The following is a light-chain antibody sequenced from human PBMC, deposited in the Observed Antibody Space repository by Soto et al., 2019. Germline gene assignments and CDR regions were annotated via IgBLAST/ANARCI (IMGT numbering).Light chain of an antibody. CDR2: EGN. J-gene: IGLJ1*01. CDR3: CSYAGGASYV. V-gene: IGLV2-23*01. Sequence: QSVLAQPASVSGSPGQSITIPCTGTSNDVGSYDLVSWYQQHPGKAPKLIVYEGNKRPSGVSDRFSDSKSGNTASLTISGLQAEDEADYYCCSYAGGASYVFGTGTKVTV. CDR1: SNDVGSYDL.